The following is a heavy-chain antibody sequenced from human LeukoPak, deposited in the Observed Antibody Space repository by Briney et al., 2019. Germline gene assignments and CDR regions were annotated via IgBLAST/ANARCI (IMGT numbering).Heavy chain of an antibody. V-gene: IGHV4-4*07. Sequence: PSETLSLTCTVSGGSMVPYYWSWVRQPAGKGLEWLGHIYIGGGTKYNPSLKSRVTVSIDRSMNQFSLRLTSVTAADTAVYYCARQGRIPGHAVPVPDGPATEYMDVWGNGTTVTVSS. CDR3: ARQGRIPGHAVPVPDGPATEYMDV. CDR2: IYIGGGT. CDR1: GGSMVPYY. J-gene: IGHJ6*03. D-gene: IGHD4-11*01.